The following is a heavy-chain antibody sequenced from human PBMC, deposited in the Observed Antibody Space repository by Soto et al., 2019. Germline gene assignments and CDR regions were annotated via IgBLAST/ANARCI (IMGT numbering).Heavy chain of an antibody. CDR3: ARANSSWPAFDI. J-gene: IGHJ3*02. CDR2: INPNSGGT. V-gene: IGHV1-2*02. Sequence: ASVKVSCKASGYTFTGYYMHWVRQAPGQGLEWMGWINPNSGGTNYAQKFQGRVTMTRDTSISTAYMELSRLRSDDTAVYYCARANSSWPAFDIWGQGTMGTVSS. D-gene: IGHD6-13*01. CDR1: GYTFTGYY.